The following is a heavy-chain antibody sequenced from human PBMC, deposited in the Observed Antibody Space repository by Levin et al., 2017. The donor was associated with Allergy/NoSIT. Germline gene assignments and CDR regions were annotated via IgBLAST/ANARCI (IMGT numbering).Heavy chain of an antibody. D-gene: IGHD6-13*01. CDR1: GGSISSSNW. CDR3: ATLYSSSYNNFDY. CDR2: IYHSGST. J-gene: IGHJ4*02. Sequence: KASETLSLTCAVSGGSISSSNWWSWVRQPPGKGLEWIGEIYHSGSTSYNPSLKSRVTISVDKSKNQFSLKLSSVTAADTAVYDCATLYSSSYNNFDYWGQGTLVTVSS. V-gene: IGHV4-4*02.